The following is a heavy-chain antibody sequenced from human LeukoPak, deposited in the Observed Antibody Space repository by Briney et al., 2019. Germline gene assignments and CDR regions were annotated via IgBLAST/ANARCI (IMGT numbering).Heavy chain of an antibody. CDR3: ARVRAAAGIYYFDY. D-gene: IGHD6-13*01. CDR2: ISPHNGDT. CDR1: GYTCISYG. Sequence: VASVKVSCKASGYTCISYGIGWVRQAPGQGLEWMRWISPHNGDTNYAQKLQGRVTMTTDTSTSTAYMELRSLRSDDTAVYYCARVRAAAGIYYFDYWGQGTLVTVSS. V-gene: IGHV1-18*01. J-gene: IGHJ4*02.